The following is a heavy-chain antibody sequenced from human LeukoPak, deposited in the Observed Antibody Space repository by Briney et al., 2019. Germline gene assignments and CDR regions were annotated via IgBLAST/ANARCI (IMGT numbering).Heavy chain of an antibody. CDR2: ISGSGAST. J-gene: IGHJ6*04. V-gene: IGHV3-23*01. D-gene: IGHD2-8*01. Sequence: GGSLRLSCVAPGFTFSDYAIIWFRKAPGKGLEWVSGISGSGASTYYAGAVNGSFTIARDNSGNTLYLKMNSLRAEDTAVYYCAKNLMAYNGYFYYCMDVWGKGTTVIVSS. CDR1: GFTFSDYA. CDR3: AKNLMAYNGYFYYCMDV.